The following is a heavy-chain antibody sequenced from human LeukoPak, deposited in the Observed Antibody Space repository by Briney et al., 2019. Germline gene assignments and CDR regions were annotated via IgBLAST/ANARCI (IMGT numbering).Heavy chain of an antibody. CDR1: GGSLSPYY. Sequence: SETLSLTCTVSGGSLSPYYWSWIRQPPGKGLEWIGFVYYNGGTNYKPSLRSRVTISVDTSKNQFSLKLSSVTAADTAVYYCARLFDDSNYFDYWGQGTLVTVSS. D-gene: IGHD4-11*01. CDR3: ARLFDDSNYFDY. CDR2: VYYNGGT. J-gene: IGHJ4*02. V-gene: IGHV4-59*08.